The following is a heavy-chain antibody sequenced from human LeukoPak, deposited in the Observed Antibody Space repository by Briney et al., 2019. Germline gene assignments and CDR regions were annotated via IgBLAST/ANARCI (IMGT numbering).Heavy chain of an antibody. CDR2: IWYDGSDK. V-gene: IGHV3-33*01. J-gene: IGHJ3*02. CDR1: GFTFSSFG. CDR3: ARAGDGFDI. Sequence: GGSLGLSCAASGFTFSSFGMHWVRQAPGKGLEWVAVIWYDGSDKYYADSVKGRFTVSRDNSKNTLYLQMNSLRAEDTAVYYCARAGDGFDIWGQGTLVTVSS. D-gene: IGHD7-27*01.